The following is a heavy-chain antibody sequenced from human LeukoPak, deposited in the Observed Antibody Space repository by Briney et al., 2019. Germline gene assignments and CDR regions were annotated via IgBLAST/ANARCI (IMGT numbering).Heavy chain of an antibody. D-gene: IGHD3-22*01. J-gene: IGHJ2*01. CDR3: ARGLDYYDGTGYRSYWYLDL. Sequence: ASVNVSCKASGYTFTSYGVSWVRQAPGQGLEWLGWISAYNGRTNYGEKLQDRVTMTTDTSTSTAYMELRSLRSDDTAVYYCARGLDYYDGTGYRSYWYLDLWGRGTLLAVSS. CDR2: ISAYNGRT. CDR1: GYTFTSYG. V-gene: IGHV1-18*01.